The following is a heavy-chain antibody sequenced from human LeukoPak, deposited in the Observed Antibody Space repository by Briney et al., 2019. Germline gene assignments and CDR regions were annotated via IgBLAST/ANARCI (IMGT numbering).Heavy chain of an antibody. CDR2: ITHSGNT. CDR1: GGPFSGYY. V-gene: IGHV4-34*01. J-gene: IGHJ4*02. CDR3: ARDRHSSSWYYFDY. Sequence: PSETLSLTCGVYGGPFSGYYWSWIRQSPEKGLEWIGEITHSGNTNYNPSLKSRVTISADTSKNQFSLKLSSVTAADTAVYYCARDRHSSSWYYFDYWGQGTLVTVSS. D-gene: IGHD6-13*01.